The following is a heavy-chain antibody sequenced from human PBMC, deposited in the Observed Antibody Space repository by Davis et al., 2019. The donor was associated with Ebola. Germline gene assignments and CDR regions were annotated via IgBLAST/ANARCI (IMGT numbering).Heavy chain of an antibody. Sequence: GGSLRLSCAASGFIFDDYAMHWVRQAPGKGLEWVAGIDWNSANTGYADSVKGRFTISRDNAKNSLYLQMNSLRAEDTAVYYCARDRPLDFFFGDYYGMDVWGQGTTVTVSS. CDR3: ARDRPLDFFFGDYYGMDV. CDR2: IDWNSANT. V-gene: IGHV3-9*01. CDR1: GFIFDDYA. D-gene: IGHD3-16*01. J-gene: IGHJ6*02.